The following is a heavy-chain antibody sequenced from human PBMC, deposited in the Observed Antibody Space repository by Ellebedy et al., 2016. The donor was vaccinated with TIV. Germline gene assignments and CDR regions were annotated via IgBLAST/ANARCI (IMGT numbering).Heavy chain of an antibody. Sequence: GESLKISCAASGFTFSSYAMNWVRQAPGKGLEWVSAISGSGGTTYYADSVKGRFTISRDNSKNTLYLQMNSLRADDTAVYYCAKGSQPRSTSCYDYWGQGTLVTVSS. CDR1: GFTFSSYA. D-gene: IGHD2-2*01. CDR2: ISGSGGTT. CDR3: AKGSQPRSTSCYDY. V-gene: IGHV3-23*01. J-gene: IGHJ4*02.